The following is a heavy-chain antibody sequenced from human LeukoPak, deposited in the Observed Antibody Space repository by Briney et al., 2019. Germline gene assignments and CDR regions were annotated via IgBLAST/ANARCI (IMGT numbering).Heavy chain of an antibody. V-gene: IGHV3-21*01. Sequence: GGSLRLSCAASGFTFSSTWMSWVRQAPGKGLEWVSSISSSSSYIYYADSVKGRFTISRDNAKNSLYLQMNSLRAEDTAVYYCARVRDYSGYDRRSYYFDYWGQGTLVTVSS. CDR2: ISSSSSYI. CDR1: GFTFSSTW. J-gene: IGHJ4*02. CDR3: ARVRDYSGYDRRSYYFDY. D-gene: IGHD5-12*01.